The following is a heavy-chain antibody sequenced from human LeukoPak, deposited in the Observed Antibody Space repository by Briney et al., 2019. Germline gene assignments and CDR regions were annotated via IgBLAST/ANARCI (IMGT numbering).Heavy chain of an antibody. J-gene: IGHJ6*03. CDR2: INPSGGST. CDR1: GGTFSSYA. D-gene: IGHD2/OR15-2a*01. V-gene: IGHV1-46*01. Sequence: GASVKVSCKASGGTFSSYAISWVRQAPGQGLEWMGIINPSGGSTSYAQKFQGRVTMTRDTSTSTVYMELSSLRSEDTAVYYCARDKYHDYNCLDAWGKGTTVTVSS. CDR3: ARDKYHDYNCLDA.